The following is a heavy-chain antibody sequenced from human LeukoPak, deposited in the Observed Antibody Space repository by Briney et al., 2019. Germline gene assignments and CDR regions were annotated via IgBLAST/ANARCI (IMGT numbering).Heavy chain of an antibody. V-gene: IGHV3-7*01. J-gene: IGHJ4*02. CDR3: AKEGY. CDR1: GFSFSRVR. CDR2: IKLDGSEK. Sequence: PGGSLRLSCAASGFSFSRVRMSWVRQAPGKGPEWVASIKLDGSEKYYVDSVKGRFTISRDNAKNSLYLQMNTLRAEDTAVYYCAKEGYWGQGTLVTVSS.